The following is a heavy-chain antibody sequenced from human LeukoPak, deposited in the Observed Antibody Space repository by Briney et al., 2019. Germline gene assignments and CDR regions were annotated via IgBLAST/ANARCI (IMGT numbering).Heavy chain of an antibody. CDR1: GNSFTSYW. CDR3: ARWDYDILTGYWQGYFDY. J-gene: IGHJ4*02. Sequence: GAPLQISCKGSGNSFTSYWIGWVRQLPGKGLEWMGIIYPGDSDTRYSPSFQGQVTISADKSISTAYLQWSSLKASDTSMYYCARWDYDILTGYWQGYFDYWGQRTLVTVSS. CDR2: IYPGDSDT. D-gene: IGHD3-9*01. V-gene: IGHV5-51*01.